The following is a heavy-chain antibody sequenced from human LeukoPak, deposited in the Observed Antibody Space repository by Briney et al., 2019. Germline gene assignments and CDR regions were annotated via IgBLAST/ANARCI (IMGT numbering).Heavy chain of an antibody. CDR3: ARGRPLLGNQPNYYFDY. CDR1: GYTFTGYY. CDR2: INPNSGGT. V-gene: IGHV1-2*02. D-gene: IGHD1-14*01. Sequence: ASVKVSCKGSGYTFTGYYMHWVRQAPGLGLEWMGWINPNSGGTNYAQKFQGRVTMTRDTSISTAYMELSRLRSDDTAVYYCARGRPLLGNQPNYYFDYWGQGTLVTVSS. J-gene: IGHJ4*02.